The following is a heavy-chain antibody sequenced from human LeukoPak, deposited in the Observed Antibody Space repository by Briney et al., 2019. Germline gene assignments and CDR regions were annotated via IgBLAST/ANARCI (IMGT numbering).Heavy chain of an antibody. CDR1: GFTVSSNY. V-gene: IGHV3-53*04. Sequence: GGSLRLSYAASGFTVSSNYMSWVRQAPGKGLEWVSVIYSGGSTYYADSVKGRFTISRHNSKNTLYLQMNSLRAEDTAVYYCARVDVRYYYYGMDVWGQGTTVTVSS. J-gene: IGHJ6*02. CDR3: ARVDVRYYYYGMDV. CDR2: IYSGGST.